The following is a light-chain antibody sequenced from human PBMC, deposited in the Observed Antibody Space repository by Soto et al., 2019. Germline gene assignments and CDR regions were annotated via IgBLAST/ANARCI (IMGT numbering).Light chain of an antibody. CDR3: QQNKDWPGT. CDR1: QSVSYY. Sequence: ILMTKNHATLSVSPGERFTFSCRASQSVSYYLAWYQQKPGQAPRLLIYDASTRATGIPVRFSGSGSGTEFTLTISSLQSEDFGVYYCQQNKDWPGTFGQGTKVDIK. J-gene: IGKJ1*01. CDR2: DAS. V-gene: IGKV3-15*01.